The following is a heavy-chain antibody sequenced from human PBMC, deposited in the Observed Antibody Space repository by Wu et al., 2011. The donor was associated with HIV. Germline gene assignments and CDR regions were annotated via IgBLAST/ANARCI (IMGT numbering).Heavy chain of an antibody. D-gene: IGHD2-8*01. CDR1: GYTFTGDY. J-gene: IGHJ4*02. CDR3: ARGRDIVQMIYAMSS. V-gene: IGHV1-2*02. Sequence: EVKKPGASVKVSCKASGYTFTGDYMHWVRQAPGQGLEWMGWINPSSGGTNYAQKFQHRVTMARGTSINEVYMNLTTLTSDDTAVYYCARGRDIVQMIYAMSSWGQGTLVTVSS. CDR2: INPSSGGT.